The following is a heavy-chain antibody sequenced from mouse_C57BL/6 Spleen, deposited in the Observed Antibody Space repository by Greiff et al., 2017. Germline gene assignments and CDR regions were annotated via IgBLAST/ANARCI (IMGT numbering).Heavy chain of an antibody. CDR3: ARSYYSNWCFDY. J-gene: IGHJ2*01. CDR2: IYPGDGDT. D-gene: IGHD2-5*01. CDR1: GYAFSSYW. Sequence: QVHVKQSGAELVKPGASVKLSCKASGYAFSSYWMNWVKQRPGKGLEWIGQIYPGDGDTNYNGKFKGKATLTADKSSSTAYMQLSSLTSEESAVYCCARSYYSNWCFDYWGQGTTLTVSS. V-gene: IGHV1-80*01.